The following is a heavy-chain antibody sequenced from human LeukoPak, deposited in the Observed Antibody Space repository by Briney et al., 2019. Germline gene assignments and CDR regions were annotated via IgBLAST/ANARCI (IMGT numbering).Heavy chain of an antibody. Sequence: PSETLSLTCTVSGSSISTYYWSWIRQPPGKGLEWIGYIYPSGTTTYYNPSLKSRVTISVDTSKNQLSLNLSSVTAAATAVYYCARRCSACYPYYFDYWGQGTLVPVSS. CDR3: ARRCSACYPYYFDY. J-gene: IGHJ4*02. CDR1: GSSISTYY. CDR2: IYPSGTTT. D-gene: IGHD2-15*01. V-gene: IGHV4-4*09.